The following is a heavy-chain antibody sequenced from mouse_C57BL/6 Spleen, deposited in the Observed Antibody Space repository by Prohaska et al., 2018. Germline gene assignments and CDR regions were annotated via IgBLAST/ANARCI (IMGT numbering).Heavy chain of an antibody. Sequence: QVQLQQPGAELVMPGASVKLSCKASGYTFTSYWMHWVKQRPGQGLEWIGEIDPSDSYTNYNQKFKGKATLTVDKSSSTAYMQLSSLTSEDSAVYYCARFGDYFAYWGQGTLVTVSA. CDR3: ARFGDYFAY. D-gene: IGHD2-4*01. J-gene: IGHJ3*01. CDR2: IDPSDSYT. V-gene: IGHV1-69*01. CDR1: GYTFTSYW.